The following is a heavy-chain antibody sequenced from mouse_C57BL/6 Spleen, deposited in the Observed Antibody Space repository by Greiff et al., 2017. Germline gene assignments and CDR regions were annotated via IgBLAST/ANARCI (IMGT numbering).Heavy chain of an antibody. J-gene: IGHJ4*01. D-gene: IGHD2-10*02. CDR2: IDPSDSET. Sequence: QVQLQQPGAELVRPGSSVKLSCKASGYTFTSYWMHWVKQRPIQGLEWIGNIDPSDSETHYNQKFKDKATLTVDTSSSTAYMQLSSLTSEDSAVYYCARAGYGNYGDYYAMDYWGQGTSVTVSS. V-gene: IGHV1-52*01. CDR1: GYTFTSYW. CDR3: ARAGYGNYGDYYAMDY.